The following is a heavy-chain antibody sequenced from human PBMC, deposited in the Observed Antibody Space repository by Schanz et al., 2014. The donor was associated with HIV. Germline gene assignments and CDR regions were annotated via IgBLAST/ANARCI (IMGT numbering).Heavy chain of an antibody. J-gene: IGHJ4*02. CDR2: IKPDGSET. Sequence: VQLLESGGGLLQPGGSLRLSCVASGSTFTTYYMSWVRQAPGSGLEWVANIKPDGSETYYVGSVRGRFTISRDNAKNSLYLQMTGLKAEDTAVYYCARAMLISGTGYWTGENYWGQGTLVIVSS. V-gene: IGHV3-7*01. CDR1: GSTFTTYY. D-gene: IGHD3-10*01. CDR3: ARAMLISGTGYWTGENY.